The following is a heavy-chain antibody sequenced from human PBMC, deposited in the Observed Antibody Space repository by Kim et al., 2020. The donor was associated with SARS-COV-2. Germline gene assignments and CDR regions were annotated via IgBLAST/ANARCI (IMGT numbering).Heavy chain of an antibody. CDR3: AKGVAVAVPGDY. Sequence: YSEDSGKGRFTISRNKSKNTTDMQMNSLRGEDTAVYYCAKGVAVAVPGDYWGQGTLVTVSS. D-gene: IGHD6-19*01. J-gene: IGHJ4*02. V-gene: IGHV3-23*01.